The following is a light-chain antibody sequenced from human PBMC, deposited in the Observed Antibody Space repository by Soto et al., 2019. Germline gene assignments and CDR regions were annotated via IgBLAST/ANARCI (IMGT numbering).Light chain of an antibody. V-gene: IGLV1-40*01. CDR2: ANT. CDR1: SSNIGAGYD. Sequence: QSVLTQPPSVSGAPGQRVTISCTGSSSNIGAGYDVHWYQHLPGTAPKLLIYANTHRPSGVPDRFSGSKSGTSASLAITGLLTEDEADYYCQSSDSSLSASFVFGSGTKVTVL. CDR3: QSSDSSLSASFV. J-gene: IGLJ1*01.